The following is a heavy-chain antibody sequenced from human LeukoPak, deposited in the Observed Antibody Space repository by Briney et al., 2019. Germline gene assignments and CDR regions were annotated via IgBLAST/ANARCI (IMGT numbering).Heavy chain of an antibody. CDR1: GFTFSSYW. D-gene: IGHD3-16*02. CDR2: IKQDGSEK. V-gene: IGHV3-7*01. J-gene: IGHJ3*02. Sequence: GGSLRLSCAASGFTFSSYWMSWVRQAPGKGLEWVANIKQDGSEKYYVDPVKGRFTISRDNAKNSLYLQMNSLRAEDTAVYYCARGKDYIWGSYRYRAFDIWGQGTMVTVSS. CDR3: ARGKDYIWGSYRYRAFDI.